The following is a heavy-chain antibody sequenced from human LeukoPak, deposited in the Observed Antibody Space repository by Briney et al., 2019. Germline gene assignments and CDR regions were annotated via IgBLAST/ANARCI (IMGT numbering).Heavy chain of an antibody. D-gene: IGHD2-15*01. V-gene: IGHV3-48*01. CDR2: ISTGSAVI. CDR1: GFTFSTYS. J-gene: IGHJ5*01. CDR3: ARDVGYCSGGSCYRWFAS. Sequence: GGSLRLSCAASGFTFSTYSMSWVRQAQGKGLEWVSYISTGSAVIYYADSVKGRFTISRDDARNSVSLQMNSLRADDTAVYYCARDVGYCSGGSCYRWFASWGQGTLVTVSS.